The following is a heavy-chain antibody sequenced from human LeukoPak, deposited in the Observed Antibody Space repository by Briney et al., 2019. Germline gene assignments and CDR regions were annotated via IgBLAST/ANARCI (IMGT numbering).Heavy chain of an antibody. CDR3: AREFGNADTYGSVPLGH. CDR2: ISSSGTYM. D-gene: IGHD5-18*01. V-gene: IGHV3-21*01. CDR1: GFTFRSSS. J-gene: IGHJ4*02. Sequence: PGGSLRLSCTASGFTFRSSSFNWVRQVQGKGLEWVSSISSSGTYMYYADSVEGRFTISRDNAKNSLFLQMDSLRAEDTGVYFCAREFGNADTYGSVPLGHWGQGTLVTVSS.